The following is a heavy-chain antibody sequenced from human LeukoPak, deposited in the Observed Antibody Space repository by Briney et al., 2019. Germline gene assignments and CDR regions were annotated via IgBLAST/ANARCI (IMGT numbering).Heavy chain of an antibody. CDR2: IKQDGSEE. V-gene: IGHV3-7*01. CDR1: GFTFSSYW. D-gene: IGHD4-23*01. CDR3: AREPHILRWYPATDAFDI. Sequence: GGSLRLSCAASGFTFSSYWMSWVRQAPGKGLEWVANIKQDGSEENYVDSVKGRFTISRDNAKNSLYLQMNSLRAEDTAVYYCAREPHILRWYPATDAFDIWGQGTMVTVSS. J-gene: IGHJ3*02.